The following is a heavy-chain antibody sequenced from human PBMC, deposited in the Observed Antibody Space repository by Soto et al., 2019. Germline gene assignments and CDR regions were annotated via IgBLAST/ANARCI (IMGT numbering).Heavy chain of an antibody. CDR3: ASSQTTVTSYDY. CDR1: GGSISSGGYS. J-gene: IGHJ4*02. CDR2: IYHSGST. Sequence: QLQLQESGSGLVKPSQTLSLTCAVSGGSISSGGYSWSWIRQPPGKGLEWIGYIYHSGSTYYNPSPKRRVTISVARSKNQFSLQLSSVTAADTAVYYCASSQTTVTSYDYWGQGTLVTVSS. V-gene: IGHV4-30-2*01. D-gene: IGHD4-17*01.